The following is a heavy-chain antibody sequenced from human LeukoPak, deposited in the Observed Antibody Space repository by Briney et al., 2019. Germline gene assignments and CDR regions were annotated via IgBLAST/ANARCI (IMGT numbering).Heavy chain of an antibody. D-gene: IGHD2-2*01. Sequence: ASVKVSCKAAGYTFTSYGISWVRQAPGQGLEWMGWISAYNGNTNYAQKLQGRVTMTTDTSTSTAYMELRSLRSDDTAVYYCATDKGIVVVPAGDYWGQGTLVTVSS. CDR1: GYTFTSYG. CDR2: ISAYNGNT. CDR3: ATDKGIVVVPAGDY. V-gene: IGHV1-18*01. J-gene: IGHJ4*02.